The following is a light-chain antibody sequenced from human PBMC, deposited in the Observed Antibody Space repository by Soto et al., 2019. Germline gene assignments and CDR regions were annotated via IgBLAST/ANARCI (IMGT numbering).Light chain of an antibody. Sequence: EFVFPQSPGTQSVSPGDRATLSCRASQSVSSTYLAWYQQKPGQAPRLLIYDASNRATGIPARFSGSGSGTDFTLSISSLEPEDCAGYYCQQYGSSPITFGQGTRLE. J-gene: IGKJ5*01. CDR3: QQYGSSPIT. CDR2: DAS. V-gene: IGKV3-20*01. CDR1: QSVSSTY.